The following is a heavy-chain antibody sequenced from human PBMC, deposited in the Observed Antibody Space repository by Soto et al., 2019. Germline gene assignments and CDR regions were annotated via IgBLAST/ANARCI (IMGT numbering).Heavy chain of an antibody. D-gene: IGHD6-19*01. CDR3: ARSRSGWYRVEIDP. V-gene: IGHV1-18*01. CDR1: GYTFTSYG. CDR2: ISAYNGNT. Sequence: QVQLVQSGAEVKKPGASVKVSCKASGYTFTSYGISWVRQAPGQGLEWMGWISAYNGNTNYAQKLQGRVTMTTDTSPSTAYVALRSLISDDTAVYYCARSRSGWYRVEIDPCGQGTLVTVSS. J-gene: IGHJ5*02.